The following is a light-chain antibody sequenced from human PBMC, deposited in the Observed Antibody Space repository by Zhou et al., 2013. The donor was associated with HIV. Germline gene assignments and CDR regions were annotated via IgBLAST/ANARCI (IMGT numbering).Light chain of an antibody. CDR3: QKYDNRPWT. J-gene: IGKJ1*01. V-gene: IGKV1-27*01. CDR1: QGIRNS. Sequence: DIQMTQSPSSLSASVGDRVTITCRATQGIRNSLAWYQQKPGKVPKLLIYSASILQSGVPSRFSGSGSGTDFTLTINSLQPEDVATYFCQKYDNRPWTFGQGTKVEIK. CDR2: SAS.